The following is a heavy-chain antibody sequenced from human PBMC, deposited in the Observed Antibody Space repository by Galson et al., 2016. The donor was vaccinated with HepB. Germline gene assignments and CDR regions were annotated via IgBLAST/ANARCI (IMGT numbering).Heavy chain of an antibody. D-gene: IGHD6-19*01. CDR1: GINLSSYS. CDR2: ISSSSNYI. Sequence: SLRLSCAASGINLSSYSMNWVRQAPGKGLEWVSSISSSSNYIYYAKSVKGRFTISRDNAKNSAYLQMNNVRAEDTAIYYCVAGAGWLPDYWGQGTLVSVSS. J-gene: IGHJ4*02. CDR3: VAGAGWLPDY. V-gene: IGHV3-21*04.